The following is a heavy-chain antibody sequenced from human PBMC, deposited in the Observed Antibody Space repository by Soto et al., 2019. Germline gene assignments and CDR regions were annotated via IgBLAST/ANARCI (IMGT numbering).Heavy chain of an antibody. CDR2: IIPIFGTA. J-gene: IGHJ5*02. D-gene: IGHD3-22*01. CDR3: ARSDSSGYYPQAS. Sequence: ASVKVSCKASGATFSSYAISWVRQAPGQGLEWMGGIIPIFGTANYAQKFQGRVTITADESTSTAYMELSSLRSEDTAVYSCARSDSSGYYPQASWGQGTLVTVSS. CDR1: GATFSSYA. V-gene: IGHV1-69*13.